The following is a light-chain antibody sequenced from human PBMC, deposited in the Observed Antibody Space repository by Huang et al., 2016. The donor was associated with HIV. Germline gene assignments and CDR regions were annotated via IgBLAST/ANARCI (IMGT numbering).Light chain of an antibody. V-gene: IGKV3-15*01. CDR3: QQYNDWPPLT. Sequence: EIEMTQSPATLSVSPGERATLSCRASQSVNTDLACYQKKKGQAPRLLIYGASTRATGIPAKFNGTGSGTEFSLTISNLQSEDFAVYYCQQYNDWPPLTFGGGTEVEL. CDR2: GAS. CDR1: QSVNTD. J-gene: IGKJ4*01.